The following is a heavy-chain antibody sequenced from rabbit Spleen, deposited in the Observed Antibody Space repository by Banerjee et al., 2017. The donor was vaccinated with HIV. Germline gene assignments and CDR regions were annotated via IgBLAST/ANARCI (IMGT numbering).Heavy chain of an antibody. J-gene: IGHJ3*01. CDR3: ARDTGTSFSTYGMDL. CDR1: GFSFSSTHW. CDR2: IYAGSTGTI. Sequence: QSLEESGGDLVKPGASLTLTCTASGFSFSSTHWIYWVRQAPGKGLEWIGTIYAGSTGTIDYASWVNGRFTISKTSSTTVTLQMTSLTAADTATYFCARDTGTSFSTYGMDLWGQGTLVTVS. D-gene: IGHD8-1*01. V-gene: IGHV1S40*01.